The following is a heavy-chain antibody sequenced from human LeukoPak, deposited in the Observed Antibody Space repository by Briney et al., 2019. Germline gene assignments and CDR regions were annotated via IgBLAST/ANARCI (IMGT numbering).Heavy chain of an antibody. CDR1: GFTFSSYW. V-gene: IGHV3-7*01. J-gene: IGHJ4*02. D-gene: IGHD6-13*01. Sequence: GGSLRLSCAASGFTFSSYWMSWVRQAPGKGLEWVANIKQDGSEKYYVDSVKGRFTISRDNAKNSLYLQMNSLRAEDTAVYYCARGRIAAAGTLRRVQPRGTYFDYWGQGTLVTVSS. CDR2: IKQDGSEK. CDR3: ARGRIAAAGTLRRVQPRGTYFDY.